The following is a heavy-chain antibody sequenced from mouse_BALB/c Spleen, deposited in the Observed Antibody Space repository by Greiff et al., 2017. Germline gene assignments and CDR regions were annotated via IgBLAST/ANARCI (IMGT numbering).Heavy chain of an antibody. CDR1: GYPFTSYW. D-gene: IGHD2-14*01. V-gene: IGHV1-69*02. CDR2: IYPSDSYT. Sequence: QVQLQQPGAELVRPGASVKLSCKASGYPFTSYWINWVKQRPGQGLEWIGNIYPSDSYTNYNQKFKDKATLTVDKSSSTAYMQLSSPTSEDSAVYYCTRWEYDEPGYAMDYWGQGTSVTVSS. J-gene: IGHJ4*01. CDR3: TRWEYDEPGYAMDY.